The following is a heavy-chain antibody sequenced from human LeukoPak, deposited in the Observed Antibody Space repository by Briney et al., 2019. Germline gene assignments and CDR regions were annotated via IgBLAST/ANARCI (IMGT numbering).Heavy chain of an antibody. CDR2: ISSSSSYI. J-gene: IGHJ4*02. Sequence: GGSLRLSCAASGFTFSSYSMNWVRQAPGKGLEWVSSISSSSSYIYYADSVKGRFTISRDNAKSSLYLQMNSLRAEDTAVYYCARDLLGAHFDYWGQGTLVTVSS. CDR3: ARDLLGAHFDY. D-gene: IGHD1-26*01. CDR1: GFTFSSYS. V-gene: IGHV3-21*01.